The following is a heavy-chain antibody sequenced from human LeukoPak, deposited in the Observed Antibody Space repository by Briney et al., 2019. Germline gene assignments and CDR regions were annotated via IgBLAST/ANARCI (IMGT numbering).Heavy chain of an antibody. CDR3: ARGVGATVSWFDP. D-gene: IGHD1-26*01. V-gene: IGHV4-59*01. CDR2: IYYSGST. CDR1: GGSISSYY. Sequence: PSETLSLTCTVSGGSISSYYWSWIRQPPGKGLECIGYIYYSGSTNYNPSLKSRVTISVDTSKNQFSLKLSSVTAADTAVYYCARGVGATVSWFDPWGQGTLVTVSS. J-gene: IGHJ5*02.